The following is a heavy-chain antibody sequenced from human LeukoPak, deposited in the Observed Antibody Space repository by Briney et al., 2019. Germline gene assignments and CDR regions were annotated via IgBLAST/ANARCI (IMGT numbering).Heavy chain of an antibody. CDR1: GGSISSSSYY. CDR2: NYYSGST. V-gene: IGHV4-39*01. D-gene: IGHD3-22*01. Sequence: PSETLSLTCTVSGGSISSSSYYWGWIRQPPGKGLEWTGSNYYSGSTYYNPSLKSRVTISVDTSNNQFSLKLSSVTAADTAVYYCASERITMIVVVTSGAFDIWGQGTMVTVSS. J-gene: IGHJ3*02. CDR3: ASERITMIVVVTSGAFDI.